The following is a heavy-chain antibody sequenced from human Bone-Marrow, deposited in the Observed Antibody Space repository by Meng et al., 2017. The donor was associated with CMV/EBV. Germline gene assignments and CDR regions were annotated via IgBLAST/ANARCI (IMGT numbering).Heavy chain of an antibody. D-gene: IGHD3-16*01. Sequence: GGSLRLSCAASGLTFDDYAMHWVRQAPGKGLEWVSGISWNSGSRGYADSVKGRFTISRDNAKNSLYLQMNSLRAEDTALYYCAKDMGGGYGYYYYGMDVWAQGTTVTVPS. J-gene: IGHJ6*02. CDR3: AKDMGGGYGYYYYGMDV. CDR2: ISWNSGSR. V-gene: IGHV3-9*01. CDR1: GLTFDDYA.